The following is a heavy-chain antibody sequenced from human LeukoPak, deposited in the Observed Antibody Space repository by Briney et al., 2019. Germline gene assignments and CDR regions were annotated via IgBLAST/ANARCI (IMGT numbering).Heavy chain of an antibody. CDR1: GGSFSGYY. CDR2: INHSGST. Sequence: PSETLSLTCAVYGGSFSGYYWSWIRQPPGKGLEWIGEINHSGSTYYNPSLKSRVTISVDTSKNQFSLKLSSVTAADTAVYYCARLNDYGDPLDYWGQGTLVTVSS. V-gene: IGHV4-34*09. J-gene: IGHJ4*02. CDR3: ARLNDYGDPLDY. D-gene: IGHD4-17*01.